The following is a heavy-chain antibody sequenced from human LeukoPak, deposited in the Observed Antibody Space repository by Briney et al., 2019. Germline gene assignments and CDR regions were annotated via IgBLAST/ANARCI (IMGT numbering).Heavy chain of an antibody. J-gene: IGHJ4*02. Sequence: ASMKVSCKASGYTFTSYGISWVRQAPGQGLEWMGWISAYNGNTNYAQKLQGRVTMTTDTSTSTAYMELRSLRSDDTAVYYCARALNLRYFDWSYTYYFDYWGQGTLVTVSP. D-gene: IGHD3-9*01. CDR1: GYTFTSYG. CDR2: ISAYNGNT. V-gene: IGHV1-18*01. CDR3: ARALNLRYFDWSYTYYFDY.